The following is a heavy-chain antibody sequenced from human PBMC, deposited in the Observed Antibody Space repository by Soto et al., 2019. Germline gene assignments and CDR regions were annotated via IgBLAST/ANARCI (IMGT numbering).Heavy chain of an antibody. D-gene: IGHD4-17*01. V-gene: IGHV2-5*02. J-gene: IGHJ4*02. CDR3: AHKGYGDYPLDY. CDR2: IYWDDYK. Sequence: QITLKESGPTLVKPTQTLTLTCTFSGFSLSTSGVGVGWIRQPPGKALEWLAVIYWDDYKHYSPSLKSRLTITKDTSKNQVALTMTNMDPVDTATYYCAHKGYGDYPLDYWGQGTLLTVSS. CDR1: GFSLSTSGVG.